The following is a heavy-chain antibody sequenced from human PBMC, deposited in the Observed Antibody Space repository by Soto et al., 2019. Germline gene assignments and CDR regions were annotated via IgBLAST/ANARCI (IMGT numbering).Heavy chain of an antibody. CDR2: IYYSGST. V-gene: IGHV4-59*01. CDR1: GGSISSYY. CDR3: ARVGGVRDILTGYYSAEGYYFDY. D-gene: IGHD3-9*01. J-gene: IGHJ4*02. Sequence: SETLSLTCTVSGGSISSYYLSWIRQPPGKGLEWIGYIYYSGSTNYNPSLKSRVTISVDTSKNQFSLKLSSVTAADTAVYYCARVGGVRDILTGYYSAEGYYFDYWGQGTLVTVSS.